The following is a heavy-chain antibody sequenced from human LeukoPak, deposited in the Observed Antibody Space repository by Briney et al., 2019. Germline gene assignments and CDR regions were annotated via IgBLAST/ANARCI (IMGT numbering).Heavy chain of an antibody. J-gene: IGHJ3*02. Sequence: ASVKVSCKASGYTFTSYDINWVRQATGQGLEWMGWMNPNSGNTGYAQKFQGRVTMTRNTSISTAYMELSSLRSEDTAVYYCARVDTTWEQLVQNAFDIWGQGTMVTVSS. CDR2: MNPNSGNT. CDR1: GYTFTSYD. V-gene: IGHV1-8*01. D-gene: IGHD6-13*01. CDR3: ARVDTTWEQLVQNAFDI.